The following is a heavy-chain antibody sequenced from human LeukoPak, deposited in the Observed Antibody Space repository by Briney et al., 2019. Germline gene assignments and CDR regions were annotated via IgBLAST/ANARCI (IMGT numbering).Heavy chain of an antibody. Sequence: PGGSLRLSCAASGFTFSSYWMSWVRQAPGKGLEWVAFIRYDGSNKYYADSVKGRFTISRDNSKNTLYLQMNSLRAEDTAVYYCAKDLRAGSSGYYPSPFDYWGQGTLVTVSS. V-gene: IGHV3-30*02. J-gene: IGHJ4*02. CDR3: AKDLRAGSSGYYPSPFDY. D-gene: IGHD3-22*01. CDR2: IRYDGSNK. CDR1: GFTFSSYW.